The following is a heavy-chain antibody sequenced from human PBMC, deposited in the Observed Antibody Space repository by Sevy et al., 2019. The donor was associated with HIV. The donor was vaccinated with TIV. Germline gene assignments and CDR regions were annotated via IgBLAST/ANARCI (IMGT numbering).Heavy chain of an antibody. CDR1: GGSISSYY. D-gene: IGHD5-12*01. J-gene: IGHJ4*02. V-gene: IGHV4-59*01. CDR3: ARIREMATIDFDY. CDR2: IFYSGST. Sequence: SETLSLTCTVSGGSISSYYWSWIRQPPGKGLEWIGYIFYSGSTNYNPSLKSRVTISIDTSKNQFSQKVNSVTAADTAVYYCARIREMATIDFDYWGQGTLVTVSS.